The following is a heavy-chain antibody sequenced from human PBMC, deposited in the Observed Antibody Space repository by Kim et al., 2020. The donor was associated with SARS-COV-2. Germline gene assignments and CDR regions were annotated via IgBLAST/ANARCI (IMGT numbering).Heavy chain of an antibody. CDR2: INHSGST. CDR1: GGSFSGYY. J-gene: IGHJ4*02. CDR3: ARDRYSSGLHYFDY. Sequence: SETLSLTCAVYGGSFSGYYWSWIRQPPGKGLEWIGEINHSGSTNYNPSLKSRVTISVDTSKNQFSLKLSSVTAADTAVYYCARDRYSSGLHYFDYWGQGTLVTVSS. V-gene: IGHV4-34*01. D-gene: IGHD6-19*01.